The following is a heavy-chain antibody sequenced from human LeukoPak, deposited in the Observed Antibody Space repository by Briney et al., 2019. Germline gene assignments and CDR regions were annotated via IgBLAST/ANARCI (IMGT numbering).Heavy chain of an antibody. CDR1: GYTFITYG. D-gene: IGHD3-22*01. CDR3: ARRLDYYDSSGYYQYYYYYYMDV. Sequence: EASVKVSCKASGYTFITYGISWVRQAPGQGLEWMGWISAYNGNTNYAQKLQGRVTMTTDTSTSTAYMELRSLRSDDTAVYYCARRLDYYDSSGYYQYYYYYYMDVWGKGTTVTVSS. V-gene: IGHV1-18*01. CDR2: ISAYNGNT. J-gene: IGHJ6*03.